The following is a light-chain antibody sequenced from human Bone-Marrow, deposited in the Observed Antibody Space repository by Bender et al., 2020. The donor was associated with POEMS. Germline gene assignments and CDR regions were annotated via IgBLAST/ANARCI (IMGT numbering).Light chain of an antibody. J-gene: IGLJ2*01. CDR3: CSYAGSSTLV. Sequence: QSALTQPASVSGSPGQSITISCTGTSSDVGSYNLVSWYQQHPGKAPELIIYEVSKRPSGVSSHFSGSKSGNTASLTISGLQAEDGADYYCCSYAGSSTLVFGGGTKLTVL. CDR1: SSDVGSYNL. V-gene: IGLV2-23*02. CDR2: EVS.